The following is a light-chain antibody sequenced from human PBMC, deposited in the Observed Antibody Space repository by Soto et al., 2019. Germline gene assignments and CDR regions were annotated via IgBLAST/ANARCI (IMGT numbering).Light chain of an antibody. CDR1: SSDIGGYNF. J-gene: IGLJ3*02. CDR3: SSYTSANPWV. Sequence: QSALTQPASVSGSPGQSITISCTGSSSDIGGYNFVSWYQQYPGKAPKLMICEVSHRPSGGSDRFSGPQSGNTASPSSAGLQAEDEANVYCSSYTSANPWVFGGGTKGTVL. V-gene: IGLV2-14*01. CDR2: EVS.